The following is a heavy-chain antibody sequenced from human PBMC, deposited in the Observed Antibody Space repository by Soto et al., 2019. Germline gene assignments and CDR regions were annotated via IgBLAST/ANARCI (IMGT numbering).Heavy chain of an antibody. CDR2: TYYRSKWYN. D-gene: IGHD3-10*01. V-gene: IGHV6-1*01. J-gene: IGHJ6*03. CDR3: ARVGVLGGYYYYYYMDV. Sequence: QSQTLSLTCAISGDSVSSNSAAWNWIRQSPSRGLEWLGRTYYRSKWYNDYAVSVKSRITINPDTSKNQFSLQLNSVTPEDTAVYYCARVGVLGGYYYYYYMDVWGKGTTVTVSS. CDR1: GDSVSSNSAA.